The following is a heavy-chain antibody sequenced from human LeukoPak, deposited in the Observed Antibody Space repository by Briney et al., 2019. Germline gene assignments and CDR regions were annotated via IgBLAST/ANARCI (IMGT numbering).Heavy chain of an antibody. CDR1: GFTFSSYG. J-gene: IGHJ6*03. CDR2: IWYDGSNK. CDR3: ARGGVDYYYYYMDV. V-gene: IGHV3-33*01. Sequence: GSSLRLSWAASGFTFSSYGMHWVRQAPGKGLEWVAVIWYDGSNKYYADSVKGRFTISRDNSKNTLYLQMNSRRAEDTAVYYCARGGVDYYYYYMDVWGKGTTVTVSS.